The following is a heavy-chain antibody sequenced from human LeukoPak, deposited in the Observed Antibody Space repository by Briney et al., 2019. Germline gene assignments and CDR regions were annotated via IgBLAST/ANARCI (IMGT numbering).Heavy chain of an antibody. CDR3: AKGLRTGVGPYMGYHYYMDV. D-gene: IGHD3-16*01. CDR2: INDNGAGT. J-gene: IGHJ6*03. V-gene: IGHV3-23*01. Sequence: PGGSLRLSCAASGFTFSDYYMSWIRQAPGKGLKWVSTINDNGAGTYYADSVKGRSTISRDNSYNTVSLQMNSLRDEDTGVYYCAKGLRTGVGPYMGYHYYMDVWGKGATVTVSS. CDR1: GFTFSDYY.